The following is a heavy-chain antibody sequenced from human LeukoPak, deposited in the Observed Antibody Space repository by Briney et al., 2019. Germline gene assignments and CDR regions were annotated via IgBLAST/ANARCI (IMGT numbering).Heavy chain of an antibody. J-gene: IGHJ4*02. CDR1: GYTFTGYY. CDR2: INPNSGGT. D-gene: IGHD3-22*01. V-gene: IGHV1-2*02. Sequence: GASVKVSCKASGYTFTGYYMHLVRQAPGQGLEWMGWINPNSGGTNYAQKFQGRVTMTRDTSISTAYMELSRLRSDDTAVYYCARDPDYYDSSGYYPTPTDYWGQGTLVTVSS. CDR3: ARDPDYYDSSGYYPTPTDY.